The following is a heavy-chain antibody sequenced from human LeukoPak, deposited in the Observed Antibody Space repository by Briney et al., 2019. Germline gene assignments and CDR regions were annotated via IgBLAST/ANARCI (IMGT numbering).Heavy chain of an antibody. J-gene: IGHJ1*01. CDR3: ARVPLYDSNDYYYSH. CDR1: GYICTNYG. D-gene: IGHD3-22*01. CDR2: INTGNGNA. V-gene: IGHV1-3*04. Sequence: ASVKASCKTSGYICTNYGMHWVRQAPGQRLEWMAWINTGNGNARYSQNFQGRVTISRDTSATTAYMELSSLRSEDTAIYYCARVPLYDSNDYYYSHWGQGTLVTVSS.